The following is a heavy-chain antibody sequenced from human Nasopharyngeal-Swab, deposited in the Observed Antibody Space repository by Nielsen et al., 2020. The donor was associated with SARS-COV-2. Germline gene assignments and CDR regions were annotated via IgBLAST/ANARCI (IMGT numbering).Heavy chain of an antibody. CDR3: AKISVVVVTVTHYFDF. CDR1: GFNFSNFG. CDR2: ISHDGSNK. D-gene: IGHD2-21*02. V-gene: IGHV3-30*18. J-gene: IGHJ4*02. Sequence: SLKISCEASGFNFSNFGMHWVRQAPGKGLEWVAAISHDGSNKYYADSVKGRFTISRDNSKNTLYLQMDSLRAEDTAFYYCAKISVVVVTVTHYFDFWGQGTLVTVSS.